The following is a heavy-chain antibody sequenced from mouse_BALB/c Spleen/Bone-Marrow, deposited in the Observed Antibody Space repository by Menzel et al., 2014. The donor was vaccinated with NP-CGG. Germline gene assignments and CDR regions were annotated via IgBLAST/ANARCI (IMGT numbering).Heavy chain of an antibody. Sequence: QVQLKQSGAELMKPGASVRISCKATGYTFSSYWIEWVKQRPGHGLEWIGEILPGSSSTNYNEKFKGKARFTADTSSNTAYMQLSSLTSEDSAVYYCARCRDWYFDVWGAGTTVTVS. CDR1: GYTFSSYW. J-gene: IGHJ1*01. V-gene: IGHV1-9*01. CDR3: ARCRDWYFDV. CDR2: ILPGSSST.